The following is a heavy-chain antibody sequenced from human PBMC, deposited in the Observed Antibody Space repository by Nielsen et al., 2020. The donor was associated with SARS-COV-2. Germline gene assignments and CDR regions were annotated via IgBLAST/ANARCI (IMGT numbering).Heavy chain of an antibody. CDR2: INPSGGST. J-gene: IGHJ4*02. D-gene: IGHD3-9*01. Sequence: ASVKVSCKASGYTFTSYYMHWVRQAPGQGLEWMGIINPSGGSTSYAQKFQGRVTMTRDTSISTAYMELSRLRSDDTAVYYCARAPGSDYDILTGYYRGLSDYWGQGTLVTVSS. CDR1: GYTFTSYY. CDR3: ARAPGSDYDILTGYYRGLSDY. V-gene: IGHV1-46*01.